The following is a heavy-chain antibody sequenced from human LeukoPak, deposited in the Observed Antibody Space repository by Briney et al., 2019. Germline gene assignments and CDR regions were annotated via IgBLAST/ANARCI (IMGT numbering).Heavy chain of an antibody. Sequence: SGPTLVKPTQTLTLTCTFSGFSLSTSGVGVGWIRQPPGKALEWLALIYWDDDKRYSPSLKSRLTITKDTSKNQVVLTMTNMDPVDTATYYCAHRRGAAAGPYFDYWGQGTLVTVSS. CDR1: GFSLSTSGVG. J-gene: IGHJ4*02. V-gene: IGHV2-5*02. D-gene: IGHD6-13*01. CDR3: AHRRGAAAGPYFDY. CDR2: IYWDDDK.